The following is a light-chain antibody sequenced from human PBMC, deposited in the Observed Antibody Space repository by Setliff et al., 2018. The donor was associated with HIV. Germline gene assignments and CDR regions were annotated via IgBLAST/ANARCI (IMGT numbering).Light chain of an antibody. V-gene: IGLV1-40*01. Sequence: QSVLTQPPSVSGAPGQRATISCTGSNSNIGAGFDVHWYQQPPGTAPKLLIYGNNNRPSGVPDRISASKSGTSASLAITGLQAEDEADYYCQSYDSSLSRSVFGTGTKVTVL. CDR1: NSNIGAGFD. CDR2: GNN. J-gene: IGLJ1*01. CDR3: QSYDSSLSRSV.